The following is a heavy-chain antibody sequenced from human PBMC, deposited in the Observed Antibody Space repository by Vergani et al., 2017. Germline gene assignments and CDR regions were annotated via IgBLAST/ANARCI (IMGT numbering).Heavy chain of an antibody. V-gene: IGHV1-18*01. Sequence: QVQLVQSGAEVKKPGASVKVSCKASGYTFTKFGITWVRQAPGQGLQWMGWISAYNANTNFAQKLQGRVFMTTDTATRTAYMELRSLRSDDTAVYYCARGGGQTALDLWGQGTLVTVSS. D-gene: IGHD5-18*01. J-gene: IGHJ4*02. CDR1: GYTFTKFG. CDR3: ARGGGQTALDL. CDR2: ISAYNANT.